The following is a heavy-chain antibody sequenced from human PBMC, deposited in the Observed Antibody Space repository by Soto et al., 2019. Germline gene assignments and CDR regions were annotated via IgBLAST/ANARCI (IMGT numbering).Heavy chain of an antibody. CDR1: GGSISSYY. Sequence: SETLSLTCTVSGGSISSYYWSWIRQPPGKGLEWIGYIYYSGSTNYNPSLKSRVTISVDTSKNQFSLKLSSVTAADTAVYYCAKEDLERDYFDYWGQGTLVTVSS. V-gene: IGHV4-59*01. J-gene: IGHJ4*02. CDR2: IYYSGST. D-gene: IGHD1-1*01. CDR3: AKEDLERDYFDY.